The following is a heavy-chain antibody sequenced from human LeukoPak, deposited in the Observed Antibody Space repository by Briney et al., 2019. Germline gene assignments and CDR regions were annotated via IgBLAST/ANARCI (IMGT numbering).Heavy chain of an antibody. D-gene: IGHD3-10*01. CDR3: ATAYGSGSYYIDY. J-gene: IGHJ4*02. V-gene: IGHV4-39*07. CDR1: GGSISSSSYY. CDR2: INHSGST. Sequence: SETLSLTCTVSGGSISSSSYYWGWIRQPPGKGLEWIGEINHSGSTNYNPSLKSRVTISVDTSKNQFSLKLSSVTAADTAVYYCATAYGSGSYYIDYWGQGTLVTVSS.